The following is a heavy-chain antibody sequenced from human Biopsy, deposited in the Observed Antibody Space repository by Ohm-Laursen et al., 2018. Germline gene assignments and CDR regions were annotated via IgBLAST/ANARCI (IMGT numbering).Heavy chain of an antibody. Sequence: SLRLSCAASGFSFSSYGMHWVRQAPGKGLEWVAVIWPDGNNKYYADSVKGRFTISRDTSRNTLYMQMNSLRVEDTALYYCARDAEEFDSSGPRFDYWGQGTLVTVSS. V-gene: IGHV3-33*01. CDR1: GFSFSSYG. J-gene: IGHJ4*02. CDR3: ARDAEEFDSSGPRFDY. CDR2: IWPDGNNK. D-gene: IGHD3-22*01.